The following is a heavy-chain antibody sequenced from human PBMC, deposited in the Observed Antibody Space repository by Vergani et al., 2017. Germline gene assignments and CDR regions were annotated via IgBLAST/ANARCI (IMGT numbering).Heavy chain of an antibody. CDR1: GFTFSSYS. Sequence: VQLVESGGGLVKPGGSLRLSCAASGFTFSSYSMNWVRQAPGKGLEWVSSISSSSSYIYYADSVKGRFTISRDNAKNSLYLQMNSLRAEDTAVYYCARDAYDSSGYAGRDAFDIWGQGTMVTVSS. J-gene: IGHJ3*02. CDR2: ISSSSSYI. V-gene: IGHV3-21*01. CDR3: ARDAYDSSGYAGRDAFDI. D-gene: IGHD3-22*01.